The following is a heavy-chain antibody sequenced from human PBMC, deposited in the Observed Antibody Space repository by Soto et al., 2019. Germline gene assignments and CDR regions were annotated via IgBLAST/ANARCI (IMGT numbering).Heavy chain of an antibody. CDR2: IKQDGSEK. J-gene: IGHJ5*02. D-gene: IGHD6-13*01. CDR1: GFTFSSYW. V-gene: IGHV3-7*05. CDR3: ARGRQQLVYHNWFDP. Sequence: GGSLRLSCAASGFTFSSYWMSWVRQAPGRGLEWVANIKQDGSEKCYVDSVKGRFTRSRDNAKNSLYLEMNSLRAEDTDVYYWARGRQQLVYHNWFDPWGQGTLVTVSS.